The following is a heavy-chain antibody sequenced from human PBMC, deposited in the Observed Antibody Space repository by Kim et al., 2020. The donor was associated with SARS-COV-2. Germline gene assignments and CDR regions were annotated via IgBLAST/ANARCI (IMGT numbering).Heavy chain of an antibody. J-gene: IGHJ4*02. V-gene: IGHV4-59*01. Sequence: SETLSLTCTVSSDSFSAYYWSWIRQIPGKGLEWIGYIFYGGSTNYNPSLKSRATISWDTSRNQFSLDLTSVTQADTAVYYCARSEGRASWHQFDYWGQG. CDR1: SDSFSAYY. CDR3: ARSEGRASWHQFDY. CDR2: IFYGGST.